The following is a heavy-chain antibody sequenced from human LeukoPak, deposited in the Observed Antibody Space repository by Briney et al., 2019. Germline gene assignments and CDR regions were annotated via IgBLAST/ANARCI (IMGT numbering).Heavy chain of an antibody. D-gene: IGHD3-10*01. CDR1: GYTFTSYY. CDR2: INPYSGDT. CDR3: ARGRAVNYYGQDY. Sequence: GASVKVSCKASGYTFTSYYMHWVRQAPGQGLKWMGWINPYSGDTNYAQTFEGRVTMTRDTSISTAYMELSRLTSDDTAVYYCARGRAVNYYGQDYWGQGTVVTVSS. J-gene: IGHJ4*02. V-gene: IGHV1-2*02.